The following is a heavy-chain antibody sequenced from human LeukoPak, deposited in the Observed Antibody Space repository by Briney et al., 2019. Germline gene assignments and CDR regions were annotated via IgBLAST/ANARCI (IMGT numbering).Heavy chain of an antibody. CDR3: AKGGTMVRGVIFYY. CDR1: GFTFDDYA. V-gene: IGHV3-9*01. Sequence: GGSLRLSCAASGFTFDDYAMHWVRHAPGKGLEWVSGISWNSGSIGYADSVKGRFTISRDNAKNSLYLQMNSLRAEDTAVYYCAKGGTMVRGVIFYYWGQGTLVTVSS. J-gene: IGHJ4*02. D-gene: IGHD3-10*01. CDR2: ISWNSGSI.